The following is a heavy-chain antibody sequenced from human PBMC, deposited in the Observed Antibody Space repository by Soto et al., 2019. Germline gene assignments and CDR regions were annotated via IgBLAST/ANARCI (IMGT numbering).Heavy chain of an antibody. CDR3: ARGQEGVVATH. Sequence: WTWIRQHPQKGLEWIGHIYYSGSTYYNPSLKSRVTVSVDTSNNQFSLRLNSVTAADTGVYYCARGQEGVVATHWDQGSLVTVSS. V-gene: IGHV4-31*02. D-gene: IGHD5-12*01. CDR2: IYYSGST. J-gene: IGHJ4*02.